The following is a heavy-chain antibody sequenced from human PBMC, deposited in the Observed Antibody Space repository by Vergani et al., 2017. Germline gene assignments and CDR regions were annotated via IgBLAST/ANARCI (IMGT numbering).Heavy chain of an antibody. Sequence: QVQLQESGPGLVKPSETLSLTCTVSGGSISSYYWSWIRQPPGKGLEWIGYIYYSGSTNYNPSHKSRVTISVDTSKNQFSMKLSSGTAADTAVYYCARGGSSSWYCDYWGQGTLVTVYS. V-gene: IGHV4-59*01. D-gene: IGHD6-13*01. CDR1: GGSISSYY. CDR3: ARGGSSSWYCDY. J-gene: IGHJ4*02. CDR2: IYYSGST.